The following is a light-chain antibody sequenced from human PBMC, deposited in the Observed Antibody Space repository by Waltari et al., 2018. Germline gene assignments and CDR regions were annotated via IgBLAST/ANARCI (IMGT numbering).Light chain of an antibody. CDR1: HRVSNY. Sequence: DIQMTQSPASLSASVGDTITITCRASHRVSNYLNWYQQKSGKAPQVLIYSASVLRTGVPSRFTGSGSETEFSLTITGLQPEDFATYYCQRAFSSPLSFGGGTKVDIK. V-gene: IGKV1-39*01. CDR3: QRAFSSPLS. J-gene: IGKJ4*02. CDR2: SAS.